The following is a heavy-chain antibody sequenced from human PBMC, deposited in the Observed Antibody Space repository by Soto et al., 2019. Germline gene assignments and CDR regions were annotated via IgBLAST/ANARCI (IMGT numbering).Heavy chain of an antibody. Sequence: EVQLVESGGGLVQPGGSLRLSCAASGFTFSNYWMHWVRQAPGKGLVWVSRISSDGRSTNYADSVKGRFTISRDNAKNTLYLQMNSLRAEDTAVYYCASALGYEPNWGQGTLVTVSS. CDR1: GFTFSNYW. CDR3: ASALGYEPN. D-gene: IGHD2-2*01. V-gene: IGHV3-74*01. J-gene: IGHJ4*02. CDR2: ISSDGRST.